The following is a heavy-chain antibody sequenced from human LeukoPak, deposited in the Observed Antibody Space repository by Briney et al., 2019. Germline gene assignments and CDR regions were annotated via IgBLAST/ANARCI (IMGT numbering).Heavy chain of an antibody. D-gene: IGHD3-22*01. Sequence: SVKVSCKASGGTFSSYAISWVRQAPGQGLEWMGRIIPIFGIANYAQRFQGRVTITADKSTSTAYMELSSLRSEDTAVYYCARATYYYDSSGYSDAFDIWGQGTMVTVSS. J-gene: IGHJ3*02. CDR2: IIPIFGIA. CDR3: ARATYYYDSSGYSDAFDI. V-gene: IGHV1-69*04. CDR1: GGTFSSYA.